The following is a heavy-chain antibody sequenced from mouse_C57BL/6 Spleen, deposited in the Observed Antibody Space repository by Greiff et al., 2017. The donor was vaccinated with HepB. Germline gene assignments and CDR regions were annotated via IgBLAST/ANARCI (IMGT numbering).Heavy chain of an antibody. CDR3: ARDTTVVDWYFDV. D-gene: IGHD1-1*01. CDR1: GFTFSSYG. V-gene: IGHV5-6*01. CDR2: ISSGGSYT. J-gene: IGHJ1*03. Sequence: EVKLVESGGDLVKPGGSLKLSCAASGFTFSSYGMSWVRQTPDKRLEWVATISSGGSYTYYPDSVKGRFTISRDNAKNTLYLQMSSLKSEDTAMYYCARDTTVVDWYFDVWGTGTTVTVSS.